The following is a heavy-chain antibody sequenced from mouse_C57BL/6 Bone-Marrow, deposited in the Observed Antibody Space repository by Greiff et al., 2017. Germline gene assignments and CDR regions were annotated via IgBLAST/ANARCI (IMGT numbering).Heavy chain of an antibody. V-gene: IGHV5-6*02. CDR2: ISSGGSYT. CDR3: ARHEIYYGYDGEGYYFDY. CDR1: GFTFSSYG. Sequence: EVKLVESGGDLVKPGGSLKLSCAASGFTFSSYGMSWVRQTPDKRLEWVANISSGGSYTYYPDSVKGRFTISRDNAKNTLYLQMSSLKSEDTAMYYCARHEIYYGYDGEGYYFDYGGQGTTLTVSS. J-gene: IGHJ2*01. D-gene: IGHD2-2*01.